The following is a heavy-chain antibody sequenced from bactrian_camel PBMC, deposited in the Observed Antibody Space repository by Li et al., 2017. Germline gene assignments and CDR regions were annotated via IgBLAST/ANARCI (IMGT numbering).Heavy chain of an antibody. CDR3: AAEARGSRPFGLAWTDPEEYST. CDR1: GYTNC. Sequence: QVQLVESGGGSVQAGGSLRLSCEVSGYTNCMAWFRQGPGEERVAVASIDSDASTGYADSVKGRFTISKDNAENTLYLQMDNLKPEDTATYYCAAEARGSRPFGLAWTDPEEYSTWGRGTQVTVS. J-gene: IGHJ4*01. D-gene: IGHD1*01. V-gene: IGHV3S53*01. CDR2: IDSDAST.